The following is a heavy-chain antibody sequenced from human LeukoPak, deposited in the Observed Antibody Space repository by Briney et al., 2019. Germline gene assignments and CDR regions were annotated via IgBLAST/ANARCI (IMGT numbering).Heavy chain of an antibody. CDR1: GGSISSYY. CDR3: ARGRADRTLRYFDWLSGYYYMDV. V-gene: IGHV4-59*12. J-gene: IGHJ6*03. Sequence: SETLSLTCTVSGGSISSYYWSWIRQPPGKGLEWIGYIYYSGSTNYNPSLKSRVTISVDTSKNQFSLKLSSVTAADTAVYYCARGRADRTLRYFDWLSGYYYMDVWGKGTTVTVSS. D-gene: IGHD3-9*01. CDR2: IYYSGST.